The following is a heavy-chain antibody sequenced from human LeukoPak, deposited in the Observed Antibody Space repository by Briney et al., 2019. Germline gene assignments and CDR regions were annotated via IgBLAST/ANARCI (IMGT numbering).Heavy chain of an antibody. CDR3: ARRAAAVGTYYMDV. J-gene: IGHJ6*03. CDR2: IYYSGGT. CDR1: GGSINSYY. Sequence: SETLSLTCTVSGGSINSYYWNWIRQPPGKGLEWIGYIYYSGGTNYNPSLKSRVTIAVDTSKNQFSRKLSSVTAADTAVYYCARRAAAVGTYYMDVWGKGTTVTASS. D-gene: IGHD6-13*01. V-gene: IGHV4-59*01.